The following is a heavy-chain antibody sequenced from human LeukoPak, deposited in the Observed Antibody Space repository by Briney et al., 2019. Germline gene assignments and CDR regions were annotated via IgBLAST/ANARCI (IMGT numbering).Heavy chain of an antibody. Sequence: GESLKISCEGSGYKFINYWVAWVRQMPGKGLEWVGIIYPGDSDIRYSPSFEGQVTLSADKYVNTAYLQWSSLKASDTAIYYCARVEVRGYTYGYTTFNYYMDVWGKGTTVTVSS. CDR1: GYKFINYW. CDR3: ARVEVRGYTYGYTTFNYYMDV. J-gene: IGHJ6*03. D-gene: IGHD5-18*01. V-gene: IGHV5-51*01. CDR2: IYPGDSDI.